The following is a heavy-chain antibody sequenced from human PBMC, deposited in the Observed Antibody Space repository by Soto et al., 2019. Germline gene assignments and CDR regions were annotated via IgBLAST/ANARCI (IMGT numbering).Heavy chain of an antibody. D-gene: IGHD4-17*01. Sequence: ASVKVSCKASGYTFTTYNMHWLRQAPGQGLEWMGIINPSGGSTNYAQRFQGRVTMTSDTSTSTVYMELSSLRTDDTAVYYCARVVVPTTVTTSNWFDPWGQGTLVTVSS. V-gene: IGHV1-46*01. CDR1: GYTFTTYN. CDR2: INPSGGST. J-gene: IGHJ5*02. CDR3: ARVVVPTTVTTSNWFDP.